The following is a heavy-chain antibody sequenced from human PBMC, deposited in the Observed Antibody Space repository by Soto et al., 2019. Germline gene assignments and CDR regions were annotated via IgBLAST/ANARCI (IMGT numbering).Heavy chain of an antibody. V-gene: IGHV3-74*01. Sequence: GGSLRLSCAASGFTFSGYWMHWVRQVPGKGLVWVSRINSDGSSRSYADSVKGRFTISRDNAKNTLHLQMNSLRAEDTAVYYCARVGLGAFDAFDVWGQGTLVAVSS. CDR1: GFTFSGYW. J-gene: IGHJ3*01. D-gene: IGHD1-26*01. CDR2: INSDGSSR. CDR3: ARVGLGAFDAFDV.